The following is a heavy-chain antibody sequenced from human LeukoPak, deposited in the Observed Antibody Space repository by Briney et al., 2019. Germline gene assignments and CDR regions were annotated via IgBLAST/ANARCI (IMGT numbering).Heavy chain of an antibody. D-gene: IGHD1-26*01. V-gene: IGHV4-4*07. CDR3: ARLAPYPGVWASDY. CDR2: IYNSGST. J-gene: IGHJ4*02. CDR1: GGSISSYY. Sequence: SETLSLTCTVSGGSISSYYWSWIRQPAGKGLEWIGHIYNSGSTNYNPSLKGRVTMSVATSKNQFSLHLSSVTAADTAVYYCARLAPYPGVWASDYWGQGTLVTVSS.